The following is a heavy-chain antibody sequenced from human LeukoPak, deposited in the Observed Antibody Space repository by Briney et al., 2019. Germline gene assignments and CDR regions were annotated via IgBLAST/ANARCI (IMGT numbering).Heavy chain of an antibody. CDR3: ARQAAAGRDFDY. CDR1: GGSISSYY. CDR2: IYYSGST. V-gene: IGHV4-59*08. Sequence: PSETLSLTCTVSGGSISSYYWSWIRQPPGKGLGWIGYIYYSGSTNYNPSLKSRVTISVDTSKNQFSLKLSSVTAADTAVYYCARQAAAGRDFDYWGQGTLVTVSS. D-gene: IGHD6-13*01. J-gene: IGHJ4*02.